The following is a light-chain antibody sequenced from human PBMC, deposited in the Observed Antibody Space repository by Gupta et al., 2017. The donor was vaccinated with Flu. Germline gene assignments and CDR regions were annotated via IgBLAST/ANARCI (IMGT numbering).Light chain of an antibody. J-gene: IGLJ3*02. V-gene: IGLV1-51*01. CDR3: GTWDSSMSAWV. CDR2: DNK. CDR1: STNIGNNY. Sequence: STNIGNNYISWYQRLPGTAPKHIIYDNKKRPSGIPDRFSGPKSGTSATLGITGLQTGDEADYYCGTWDSSMSAWVFGGGTKLTVL.